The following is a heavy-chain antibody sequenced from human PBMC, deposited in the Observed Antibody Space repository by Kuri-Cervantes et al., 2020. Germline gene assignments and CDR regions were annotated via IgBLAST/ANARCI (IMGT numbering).Heavy chain of an antibody. Sequence: ASVKVSCKASGYTFTSYGISWVRQAPGQGLEWMGWISAYNGDTNYAQKLQGRVTMTTDTSTSTAYMELSSLRSEDTAMYYCASLHSSGWYGEAFDIWGQGTMVTVS. J-gene: IGHJ3*02. CDR3: ASLHSSGWYGEAFDI. D-gene: IGHD6-19*01. CDR1: GYTFTSYG. CDR2: ISAYNGDT. V-gene: IGHV1-18*01.